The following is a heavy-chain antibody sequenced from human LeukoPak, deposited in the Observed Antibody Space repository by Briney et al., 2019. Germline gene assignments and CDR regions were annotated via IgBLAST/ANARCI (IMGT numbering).Heavy chain of an antibody. J-gene: IGHJ4*02. V-gene: IGHV4-31*03. CDR2: IYYSGST. CDR1: GGSISSSGYY. CDR3: ARGHTVTDY. D-gene: IGHD4-11*01. Sequence: SETRSLTCTVSGGSISSSGYYWSWIRQYPGKGLEWIGYIYYSGSTYYNPSLKSRVTISGDTSKNQFSLKLSSVTAADTAVYFCARGHTVTDYWGQGTLVTVSS.